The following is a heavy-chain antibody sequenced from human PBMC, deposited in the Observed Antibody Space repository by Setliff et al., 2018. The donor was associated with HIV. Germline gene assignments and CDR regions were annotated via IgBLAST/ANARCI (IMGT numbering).Heavy chain of an antibody. CDR2: INHSGGT. CDR1: GRSFSGYY. CDR3: ARKGAGYNTYYFDY. Sequence: SETLSLTCAVYGRSFSGYYWNWIRQSPGKGLEWIGEINHSGGTNYNPSLKSRVTMSIDTSQNQFSLKLNSITAADTAVYYCARKGAGYNTYYFDYWGQGALVTVSS. V-gene: IGHV4-34*01. D-gene: IGHD3-9*01. J-gene: IGHJ4*02.